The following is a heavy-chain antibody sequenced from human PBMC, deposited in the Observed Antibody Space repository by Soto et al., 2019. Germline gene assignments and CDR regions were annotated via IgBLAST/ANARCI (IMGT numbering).Heavy chain of an antibody. Sequence: ASVKVSCKVSGYTLTELSMHWVRQAPGKGLEWMGGFDPEDGETIYAQKFQGRVTMTEDTSTDTAYMELSSLRSEDTAVYYCATRAIVVVVAATGPYFDYWGQGTLVTVSS. J-gene: IGHJ4*02. CDR1: GYTLTELS. CDR3: ATRAIVVVVAATGPYFDY. D-gene: IGHD2-15*01. CDR2: FDPEDGET. V-gene: IGHV1-24*01.